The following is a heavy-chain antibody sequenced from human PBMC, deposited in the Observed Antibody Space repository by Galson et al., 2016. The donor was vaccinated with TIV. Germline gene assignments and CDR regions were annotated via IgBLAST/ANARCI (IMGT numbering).Heavy chain of an antibody. D-gene: IGHD3-3*01. J-gene: IGHJ6*03. V-gene: IGHV1-18*01. Sequence: SVKVSCKASGFTLSSYSVNWVRQAPGQGLQWMGYISGYNGNRNSAQKFQGRLSVTADTSTNTAFLGLRRLTSDDTAVYYCARMPTKTFDFWSGYDNQFHKDVWGKGTSVTVSS. CDR3: ARMPTKTFDFWSGYDNQFHKDV. CDR2: ISGYNGNR. CDR1: GFTLSSYS.